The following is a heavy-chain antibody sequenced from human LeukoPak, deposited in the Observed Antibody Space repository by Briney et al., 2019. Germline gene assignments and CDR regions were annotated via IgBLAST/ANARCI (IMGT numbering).Heavy chain of an antibody. CDR2: IIPIFGST. CDR1: VGTFTSFT. CDR3: ARGYDVGDYVPYTY. V-gene: IGHV1-69*01. D-gene: IGHD4-17*01. J-gene: IGHJ4*02. Sequence: ASVTVSFTVSVGTFTSFTISWVRQAPGQGLEWMGGIIPIFGSTNYAQKFQGRVTNTADDSTSTAYMEVTSLTSDDTAVYYCARGYDVGDYVPYTYWGQGTLVIVSS.